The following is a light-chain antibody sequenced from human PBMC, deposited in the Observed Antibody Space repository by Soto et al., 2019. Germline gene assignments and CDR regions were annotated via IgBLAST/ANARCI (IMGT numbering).Light chain of an antibody. V-gene: IGKV1-12*01. CDR1: QGISSW. CDR3: QQANGWLT. Sequence: DIQMTQSPSSVSASVGDRVTITCRASQGISSWLAWYQQKPGKASKLLIYVASSLQSGVPSRCSRSGSGTDFTLPISSLQPEDFTTYYGQQANGWLTFGGGTKVEMK. J-gene: IGKJ4*01. CDR2: VAS.